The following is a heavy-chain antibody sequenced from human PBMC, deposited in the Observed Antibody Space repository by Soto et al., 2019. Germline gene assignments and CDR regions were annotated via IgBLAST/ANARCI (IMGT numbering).Heavy chain of an antibody. CDR2: IDWDDDE. D-gene: IGHD6-13*01. V-gene: IGHV2-70*11. CDR1: GFSLSTSGMC. J-gene: IGHJ4*02. Sequence: SGPTLVNPTQTLTLTFTFSGFSLSTSGMCVSWIRQPPGKALEWLARIDWDDDEYYSTSLKTRLTISKDTSKSLVVLTMTNMDPTDTATYYYARTLGSSTLDYWGQGTPVTVSS. CDR3: ARTLGSSTLDY.